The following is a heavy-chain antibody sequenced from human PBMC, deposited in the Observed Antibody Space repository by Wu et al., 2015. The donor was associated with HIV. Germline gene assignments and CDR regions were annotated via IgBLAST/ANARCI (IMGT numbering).Heavy chain of an antibody. J-gene: IGHJ3*02. V-gene: IGHV1-69*05. Sequence: QDQLVQFGAEVKKPGSSVKVTCKASGDGFTSYAVSWVRQAPGQGLEWMGGINPLFGTTKFAQRFRDRVTITTDESTSTAYMELSSLRSEDTAVYYCARNRQQLVLDAFDIWGQGTMVTVSS. CDR3: ARNRQQLVLDAFDI. D-gene: IGHD6-13*01. CDR1: GDGFTSYA. CDR2: INPLFGTT.